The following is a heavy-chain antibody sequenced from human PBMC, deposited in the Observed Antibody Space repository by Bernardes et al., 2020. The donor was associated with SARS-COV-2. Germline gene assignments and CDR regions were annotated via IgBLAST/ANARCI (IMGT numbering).Heavy chain of an antibody. CDR3: AKVDIVATPIYYYYYGMDV. CDR1: GFTFSSYA. D-gene: IGHD5-12*01. Sequence: GGSLRLSRAASGFTFSSYAMSWVRQAPGKGLEWVSAISGSGGSTYYADSVKGRFTISRDNSKNTLYLQMNSLRAEDTAVYYCAKVDIVATPIYYYYYGMDVWGQGTTVTVSS. J-gene: IGHJ6*02. V-gene: IGHV3-23*01. CDR2: ISGSGGST.